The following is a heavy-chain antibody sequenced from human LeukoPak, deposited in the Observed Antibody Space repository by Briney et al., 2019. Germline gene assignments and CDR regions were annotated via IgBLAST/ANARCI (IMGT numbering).Heavy chain of an antibody. CDR1: GGSISSSNW. Sequence: LSLTCAVSGGSISSSNWWSWIRQAPGKGLEWVSYISSSGTTIYYADSVKGRFTISRDNAKNSLYLQMNSLRAEDTAVYYCAKDLYNKGRQPGCNDYWGQGTLVTVSS. J-gene: IGHJ4*02. D-gene: IGHD1-14*01. CDR3: AKDLYNKGRQPGCNDY. V-gene: IGHV3-11*04. CDR2: ISSSGTTI.